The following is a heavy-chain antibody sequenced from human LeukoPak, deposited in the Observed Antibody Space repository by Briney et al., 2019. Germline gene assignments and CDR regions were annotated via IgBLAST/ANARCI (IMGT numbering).Heavy chain of an antibody. J-gene: IGHJ5*02. V-gene: IGHV3-74*01. CDR2: INSDGGST. CDR3: ARLYRVAATFDP. Sequence: PGGSLRLSCAASGFTLSSYWMHWVRQAPGKGLVWVSGINSDGGSTRYADSVKGRFTISRDNAKNSLYLQMNSLRAEDTAVYYCARLYRVAATFDPWGQGTLVTVSS. CDR1: GFTLSSYW. D-gene: IGHD2-15*01.